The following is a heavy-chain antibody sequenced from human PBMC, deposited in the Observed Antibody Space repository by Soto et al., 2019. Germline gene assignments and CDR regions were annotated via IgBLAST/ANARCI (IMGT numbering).Heavy chain of an antibody. D-gene: IGHD4-17*01. CDR3: ARGGQVGYGDYPNWFDP. J-gene: IGHJ5*02. Sequence: QVQLQESGPGLVKPSQTLSLTCTVSGGSISSGGYYWSWIRQHPGKGLEWIGYIYYSGSTYYNPSLNTRVTISVDTSKNQCSLKLSSVTAADTAVYYCARGGQVGYGDYPNWFDPWGQGTLVTVSS. CDR2: IYYSGST. CDR1: GGSISSGGYY. V-gene: IGHV4-31*03.